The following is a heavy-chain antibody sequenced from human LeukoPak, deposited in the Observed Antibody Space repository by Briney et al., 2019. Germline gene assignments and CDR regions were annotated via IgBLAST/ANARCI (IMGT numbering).Heavy chain of an antibody. CDR3: ARESFAARWD. D-gene: IGHD6-6*01. V-gene: IGHV3-7*01. J-gene: IGHJ4*02. CDR1: GFMFSTYW. Sequence: GGSLGLSCAASGFMFSTYWMSWVRQAPGKGLEWVANIKQDGSEKYYVDSVKGRFTISRDNAKNSLYLQMNSLRAEDTAVYYCARESFAARWDWGQGTLVTVSS. CDR2: IKQDGSEK.